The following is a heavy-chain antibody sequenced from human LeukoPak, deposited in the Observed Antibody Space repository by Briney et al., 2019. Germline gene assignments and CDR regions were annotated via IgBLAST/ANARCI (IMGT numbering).Heavy chain of an antibody. D-gene: IGHD3-3*01. CDR2: ISSTSNYI. CDR1: GFTFSNHW. V-gene: IGHV3-21*01. Sequence: PGGSLRLSCAASGFTFSNHWMHWVRQAPGKGLEWVSSISSTSNYINYADSVKGRFTISRDNAKSSLYLQMNSLRVDDTAVYYCARTVFGAYNWFDPWGQGALVTVSS. J-gene: IGHJ5*02. CDR3: ARTVFGAYNWFDP.